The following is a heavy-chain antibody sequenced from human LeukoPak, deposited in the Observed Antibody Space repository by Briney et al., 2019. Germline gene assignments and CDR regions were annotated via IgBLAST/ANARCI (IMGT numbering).Heavy chain of an antibody. CDR1: GGSISSYY. J-gene: IGHJ4*02. CDR3: AKDRGDGYNSGYFVY. D-gene: IGHD5-24*01. CDR2: ICTSGST. Sequence: SETLSLTCTVSGGSISSYYWSWIRQPPGKGLEWIGRICTSGSTDYNPSLKSRVTISVDTSKNQFSLKLSSVTAADTAVYYCAKDRGDGYNSGYFVYWGQGTLVTVSS. V-gene: IGHV4-4*08.